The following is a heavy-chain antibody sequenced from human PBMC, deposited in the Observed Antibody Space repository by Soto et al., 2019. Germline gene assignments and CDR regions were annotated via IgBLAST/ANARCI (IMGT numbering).Heavy chain of an antibody. CDR1: GGSISSYSYY. Sequence: QLQLQESGPGLVKPSETLSLTCTVSGGSISSYSYYWGWIRQPPGKGLEWIGSIYYSGGTYYSPSLKSRVTISVDTSKNQFSLKLSSVTAADPAVYYCARPSGRYLFYFDYWGQGTLVTVSS. CDR3: ARPSGRYLFYFDY. J-gene: IGHJ4*02. D-gene: IGHD1-26*01. V-gene: IGHV4-39*01. CDR2: IYYSGGT.